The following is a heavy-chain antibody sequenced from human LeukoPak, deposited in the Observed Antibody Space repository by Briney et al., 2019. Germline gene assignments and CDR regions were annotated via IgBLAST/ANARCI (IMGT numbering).Heavy chain of an antibody. V-gene: IGHV1-69*04. Sequence: ASVKVSCKASKGTFSSYAISWVRQAPGQGLEWMGRIIPILGIANYAQKFQGRVTITADKSMSTAYMELSSLRSEDTAVYYCARVSGITMAHYGMDVWGQGTTVTVSS. CDR1: KGTFSSYA. CDR2: IIPILGIA. CDR3: ARVSGITMAHYGMDV. D-gene: IGHD3-10*01. J-gene: IGHJ6*02.